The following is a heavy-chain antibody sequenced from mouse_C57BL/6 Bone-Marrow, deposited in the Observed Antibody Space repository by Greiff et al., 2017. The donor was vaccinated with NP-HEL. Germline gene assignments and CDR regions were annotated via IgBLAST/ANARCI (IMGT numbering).Heavy chain of an antibody. J-gene: IGHJ2*01. D-gene: IGHD1-1*01. Sequence: EVKVEESGGGLVKPGGSLKLSCAASGFTFSSYAMSWVRQTPEKRLEWVATISDGGSYTYYPDNVKGRFTISRDNAKNNLYLQMSHLKSEDTAMYYCARDKYYGSRKGLDYWGQGTTLTVSS. V-gene: IGHV5-4*01. CDR3: ARDKYYGSRKGLDY. CDR1: GFTFSSYA. CDR2: ISDGGSYT.